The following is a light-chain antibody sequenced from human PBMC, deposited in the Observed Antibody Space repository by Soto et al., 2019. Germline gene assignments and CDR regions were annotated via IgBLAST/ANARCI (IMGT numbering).Light chain of an antibody. CDR2: GAS. Sequence: EIVFTQSPGTLSLSPGKRGTLSCMASQSISSSYLAWYQQRPGQAPRLLIYGASSRATGIPDRFSGSGSGKEFTLTISRLEPEDFAVYYCQPYGSSRWTVGPGTKVEIK. CDR1: QSISSSY. J-gene: IGKJ1*01. V-gene: IGKV3-20*01. CDR3: QPYGSSRWT.